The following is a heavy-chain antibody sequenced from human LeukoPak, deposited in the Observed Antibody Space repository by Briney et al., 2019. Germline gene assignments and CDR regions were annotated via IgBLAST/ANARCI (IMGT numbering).Heavy chain of an antibody. CDR3: ARDGGRTTVTTFRATLNWFDP. CDR2: INPNSGGT. J-gene: IGHJ5*02. D-gene: IGHD4-17*01. Sequence: ASVKVSCKASGYIFTDYYIHWVRQARGLGLEWMGWINPNSGGTYFAQKFEARVTLTRDTSISTAYMELSRLRSDDTAVYYCARDGGRTTVTTFRATLNWFDPWGQGTLVTVSS. CDR1: GYIFTDYY. V-gene: IGHV1-2*02.